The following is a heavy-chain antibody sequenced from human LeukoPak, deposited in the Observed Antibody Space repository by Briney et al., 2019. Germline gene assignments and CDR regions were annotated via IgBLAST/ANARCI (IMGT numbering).Heavy chain of an antibody. CDR1: GFTFSSYW. CDR2: IKEDGSEK. CDR3: ARDRWLDY. Sequence: PGGSLRLSCGASGFTFSSYWMTWVRQAPGKGLEWVANIKEDGSEKHYVDSVKGRFTISRDNGKNPLYLQMNSLRAEDTAVYYCARDRWLDYWGQGTLVTVSS. V-gene: IGHV3-7*04. J-gene: IGHJ4*02. D-gene: IGHD5-18*01.